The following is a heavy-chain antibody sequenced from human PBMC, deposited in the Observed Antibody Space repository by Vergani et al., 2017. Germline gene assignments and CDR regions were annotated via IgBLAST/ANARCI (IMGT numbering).Heavy chain of an antibody. D-gene: IGHD1-1*01. CDR2: INTNGDYT. CDR1: GASITSSDHY. CDR3: AKGGWNYWFDS. J-gene: IGHJ5*01. V-gene: IGHV3-23*01. Sequence: VQLQESGPGLVKPSQTLSLTCTVSGASITSSDHYWTWIRQPPGKGLEWVSTINTNGDYTRYGDSVKGRFTISRDNSKSTLYLQMNSLRAEDTAIYYCAKGGWNYWFDSWGQGTLVIVS.